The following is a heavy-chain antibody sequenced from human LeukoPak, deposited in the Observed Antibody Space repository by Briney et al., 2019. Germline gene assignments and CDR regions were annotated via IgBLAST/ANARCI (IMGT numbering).Heavy chain of an antibody. J-gene: IGHJ4*02. D-gene: IGHD6-19*01. CDR3: GGSGWSGGPFDN. Sequence: PSETLSLTCTVSGGTISSSSYYWGWIRQPPGKGLEWIGSMYYSGSAYYNLSLKSRVTISEDTSKIQFSLKLSSVTAADTAVYYCGGSGWSGGPFDNWGQGTLVTVSS. CDR2: MYYSGSA. V-gene: IGHV4-39*07. CDR1: GGTISSSSYY.